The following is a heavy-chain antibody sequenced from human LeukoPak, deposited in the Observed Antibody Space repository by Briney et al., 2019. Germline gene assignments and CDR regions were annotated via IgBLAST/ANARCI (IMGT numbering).Heavy chain of an antibody. Sequence: SVKVSCKASGGTFSSYAISWVRQAPGQGLEWMGRIIPILGIANYAQKFQGRVTITADKSTSTAYMELSSLRSEDTAVYYCATIPHIAVAAPFDYWGQGTLVTVSS. J-gene: IGHJ4*02. CDR1: GGTFSSYA. V-gene: IGHV1-69*04. CDR2: IIPILGIA. CDR3: ATIPHIAVAAPFDY. D-gene: IGHD6-19*01.